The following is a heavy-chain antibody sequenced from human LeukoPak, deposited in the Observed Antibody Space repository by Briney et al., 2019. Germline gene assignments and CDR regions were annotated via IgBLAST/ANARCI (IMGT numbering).Heavy chain of an antibody. CDR1: GGSISSDGYY. V-gene: IGHV4-31*03. CDR3: ARDLRSNWFDP. Sequence: PSQTLSLACTVSGGSISSDGYYWSWIRQHPGNGLEWIGYIYYSGSTHYNPSLKSRVTISVDTSKNQFSLKLSSVTAADTAVYYCARDLRSNWFDPWGQGTLVTVSS. J-gene: IGHJ5*02. CDR2: IYYSGST.